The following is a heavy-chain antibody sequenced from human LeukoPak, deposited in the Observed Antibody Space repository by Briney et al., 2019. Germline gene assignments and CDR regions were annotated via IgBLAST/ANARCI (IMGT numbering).Heavy chain of an antibody. CDR1: GLTFSSYA. CDR3: AKAVLSTQLPYYYGMDV. Sequence: GGSLRLSCAASGLTFSSYAMSWVRQAPGKGLEWVSAISGSGSSTYYADSVKGRFTISRDNSKNTLYLQMNSLRAEDTAVYYCAKAVLSTQLPYYYGMDVWGQGTTVTVSS. D-gene: IGHD5-18*01. CDR2: ISGSGSST. V-gene: IGHV3-23*01. J-gene: IGHJ6*02.